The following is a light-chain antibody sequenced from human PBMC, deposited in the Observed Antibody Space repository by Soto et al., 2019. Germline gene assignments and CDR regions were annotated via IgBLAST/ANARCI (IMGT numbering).Light chain of an antibody. CDR2: AAS. V-gene: IGKV3-15*01. CDR3: QQYHNWPPLT. CDR1: QSVRSD. Sequence: EIVMTQSPATLSVSPGKRVTLSCRARQSVRSDLAWYQQKPGQAPRLLIYAASTRAAGIPDRFSGSGSGTEFTLTITSLQSEDFALYYCQQYHNWPPLTFGGGTRVQIK. J-gene: IGKJ4*01.